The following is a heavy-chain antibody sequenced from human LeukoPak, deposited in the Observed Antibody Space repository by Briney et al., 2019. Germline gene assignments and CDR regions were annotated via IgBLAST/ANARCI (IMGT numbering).Heavy chain of an antibody. CDR3: ARYLTAGGPRLNYYMDV. V-gene: IGHV1-8*01. CDR1: GYTFTSYD. D-gene: IGHD2-2*01. Sequence: ASVKVSCKASGYTFTSYDINWVRQATGQGLEWMGWMNPNSGNTGYAQKFQGRVTITTDESTSTAYMELSSLRSEDTAVYYCARYLTAGGPRLNYYMDVWGKGTTVTVSS. CDR2: MNPNSGNT. J-gene: IGHJ6*03.